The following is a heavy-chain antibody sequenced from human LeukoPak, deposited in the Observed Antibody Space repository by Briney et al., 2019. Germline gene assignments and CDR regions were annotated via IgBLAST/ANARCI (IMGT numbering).Heavy chain of an antibody. J-gene: IGHJ4*02. V-gene: IGHV3-9*01. Sequence: SMRLSCAASGLTFDAYGMHWVRQAPGKGMGWVSAIRWDSGSIGYEDFVKGRFTISRDSAKSSLYLQMNSLRAEDTALYYWAKAPEAGYSSSWYKGGYYFDYWGQGALVTVSS. D-gene: IGHD6-13*01. CDR1: GLTFDAYG. CDR2: IRWDSGSI. CDR3: AKAPEAGYSSSWYKGGYYFDY.